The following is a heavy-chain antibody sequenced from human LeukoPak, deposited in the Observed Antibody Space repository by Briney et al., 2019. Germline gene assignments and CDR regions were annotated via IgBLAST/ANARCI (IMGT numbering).Heavy chain of an antibody. CDR2: IYSGGNT. D-gene: IGHD3-10*01. V-gene: IGHV3-53*05. CDR3: VKGIKGWFGESYDY. J-gene: IGHJ4*02. Sequence: PGGSLRLSCAASGFTVSSNYMSWVRQAPGKGLEWVSVIYSGGNTYYADSVKGRFTISRDNSKNTLYVQMNSLRVEDTAVYYCVKGIKGWFGESYDYWGQGTLVTVSS. CDR1: GFTVSSNY.